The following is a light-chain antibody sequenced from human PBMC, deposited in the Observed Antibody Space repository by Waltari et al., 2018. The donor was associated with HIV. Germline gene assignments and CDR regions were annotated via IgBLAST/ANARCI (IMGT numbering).Light chain of an antibody. V-gene: IGKV3-15*01. Sequence: EIVLTQSPGTLSLSPGERATLSCRASHSFSSSYLAWYQQKPGQAPRLLIFGASTRATGIPARFSGSGSATEFTLTISSLQSEDFAVYYCQQYNDWPLIVTFGPGTKVDIK. CDR1: HSFSSSY. J-gene: IGKJ3*01. CDR3: QQYNDWPLIVT. CDR2: GAS.